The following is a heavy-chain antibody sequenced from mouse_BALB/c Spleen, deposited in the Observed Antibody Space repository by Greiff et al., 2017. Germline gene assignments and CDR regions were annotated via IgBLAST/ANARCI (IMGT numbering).Heavy chain of an antibody. CDR3: ARQGDYYAMDY. Sequence: EVMLVESGGGLVKPGGSLKLSCAASGFAFSSYDMSWVRQTPEKRLEWVAYISSGGGSTYYPDTVKGRFTISRDNAKNTLYLQMSSLKSEDTAMYYCARQGDYYAMDYWGQGTSVTVSS. CDR2: ISSGGGST. V-gene: IGHV5-12-1*01. CDR1: GFAFSSYD. J-gene: IGHJ4*01.